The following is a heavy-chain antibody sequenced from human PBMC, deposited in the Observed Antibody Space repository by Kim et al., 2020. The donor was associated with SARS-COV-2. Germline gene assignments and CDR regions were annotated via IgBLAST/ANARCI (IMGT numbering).Heavy chain of an antibody. CDR1: GYTFTSCA. V-gene: IGHV7-4-1*02. J-gene: IGHJ4*01. CDR3: APSNTCTFEY. Sequence: ASVKVSCKASGYTFTSCAMNWVLQAPGQGLEWIGWITTNTGKPTYAQGFTGRFVFSLATSVNTAYLHITTLKAEDTAVYYCAPSNTCTFEYWGHGTLGTV. CDR2: ITTNTGKP.